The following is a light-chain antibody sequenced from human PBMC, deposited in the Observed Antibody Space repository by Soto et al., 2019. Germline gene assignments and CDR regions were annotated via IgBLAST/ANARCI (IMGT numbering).Light chain of an antibody. CDR3: GTWDGGLNTQM. CDR1: SSNIGNNY. V-gene: IGLV1-51*01. J-gene: IGLJ3*02. CDR2: DND. Sequence: QSVLTQPPSVSAAPGQKVTISCSGSSSNIGNNYVSWYQQLPGTAPKLLIYDNDKRPSGIPDRFSGSKSGTSATLGITGHKTGDEADDYCGTWDGGLNTQMSGGGTKLPVL.